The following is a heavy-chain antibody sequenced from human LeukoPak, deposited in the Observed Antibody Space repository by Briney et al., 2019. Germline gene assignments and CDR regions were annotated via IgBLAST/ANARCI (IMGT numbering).Heavy chain of an antibody. CDR1: GFTFSSYE. CDR2: ISSSGSTI. Sequence: PGGSLRLSCAASGFTFSSYEMNWVRQAPGKGLEWVSYISSSGSTIYYADSVKGRFTISRDNAKNSLYLQMNSLRAEDTAVYYCARVGRVGELHWFDPWGQGTLVTVSS. D-gene: IGHD1-26*01. V-gene: IGHV3-48*03. CDR3: ARVGRVGELHWFDP. J-gene: IGHJ5*02.